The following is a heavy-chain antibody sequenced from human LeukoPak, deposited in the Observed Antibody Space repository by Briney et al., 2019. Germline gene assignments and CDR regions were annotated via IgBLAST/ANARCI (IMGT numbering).Heavy chain of an antibody. Sequence: GGSLRLSCAASGFTVSSSYMYWVRQAPGKGLEWVAVAYGDGDSTYYADSVKGRFTISKDSSKSTLYLQMDSLIPEDTAVYYCATGGEFYYSHWGQGTLVIVSS. CDR1: GFTVSSSY. J-gene: IGHJ4*02. D-gene: IGHD2-21*01. CDR3: ATGGEFYYSH. V-gene: IGHV3-53*01. CDR2: AYGDGDST.